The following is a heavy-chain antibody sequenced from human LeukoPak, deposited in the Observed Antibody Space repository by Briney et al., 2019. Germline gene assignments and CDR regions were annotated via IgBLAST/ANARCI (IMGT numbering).Heavy chain of an antibody. CDR1: GFTVSSNY. V-gene: IGHV3-53*01. Sequence: PGGSLRLSCAAPGFTVSSNYMSWVRQAPGKGLEWVSVIYSGGSTYYADSVKGRFTISRDNSKNTLYLQMNSLRAEDTAVYYCARCSVTPDSMDVWGQGTTVTVSS. CDR3: ARCSVTPDSMDV. D-gene: IGHD4-23*01. J-gene: IGHJ6*02. CDR2: IYSGGST.